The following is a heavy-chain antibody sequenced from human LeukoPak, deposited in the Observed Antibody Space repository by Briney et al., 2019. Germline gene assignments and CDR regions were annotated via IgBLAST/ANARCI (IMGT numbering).Heavy chain of an antibody. J-gene: IGHJ3*02. CDR2: FYNRGST. CDR3: AREGMTTADDAFDI. D-gene: IGHD4-17*01. Sequence: SETLSLTCTVSGGSISSFYWSWIRQPAGKGLEWIRRFYNRGSTNYSPSLQSRVTMSIDTFKNQFSLKLTSVTAADTAVYYCAREGMTTADDAFDIWGQGTMVTVSS. CDR1: GGSISSFY. V-gene: IGHV4-4*07.